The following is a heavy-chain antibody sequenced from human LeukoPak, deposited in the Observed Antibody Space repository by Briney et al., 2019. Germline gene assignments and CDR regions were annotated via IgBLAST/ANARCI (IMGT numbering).Heavy chain of an antibody. CDR2: IKQDGSEK. J-gene: IGHJ4*02. CDR3: ARVFAGSFDY. V-gene: IGHV3-7*01. CDR1: GFTFSSYW. Sequence: GGSLRLSCAAPGFTFSSYWMSWVRQAPGKGLEWVANIKQDGSEKYYVDSVKGRFTISRDNAKNSLYLQMNSLRAEDTAVYYCARVFAGSFDYWGQGTLVTVSS.